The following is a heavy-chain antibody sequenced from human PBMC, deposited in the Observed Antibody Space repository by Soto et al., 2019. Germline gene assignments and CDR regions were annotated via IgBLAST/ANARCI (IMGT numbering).Heavy chain of an antibody. J-gene: IGHJ4*02. CDR1: GFAFNYHA. CDR3: VRGGAVATSDYYFDI. D-gene: IGHD6-19*01. V-gene: IGHV3-30-3*01. Sequence: QVQLVESGGGVVLPGKSLRLSCAASGFAFNYHAMHWVRQAPGKGLEWLTVISYDGNNEYYAGSVRGRFTISRDNPKSTLFLQMDSLTSADTAVYYCVRGGAVATSDYYFDIWGQGALVTVSS. CDR2: ISYDGNNE.